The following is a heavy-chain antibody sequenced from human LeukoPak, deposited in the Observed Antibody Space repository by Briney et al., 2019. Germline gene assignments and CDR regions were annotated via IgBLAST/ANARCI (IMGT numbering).Heavy chain of an antibody. CDR3: ARDGSFRSTSRYPDY. CDR1: GYAFTNYY. J-gene: IGHJ4*02. CDR2: INPSGGST. Sequence: GASVKVSCKASGYAFTNYYMNWVRQAPGQGLEWMGIINPSGGSTTYAQKFQGRVTMTRDTSTSTVYMELSSLRSEDTAVYYCARDGSFRSTSRYPDYWGQGTLVTVSS. D-gene: IGHD2-2*01. V-gene: IGHV1-46*01.